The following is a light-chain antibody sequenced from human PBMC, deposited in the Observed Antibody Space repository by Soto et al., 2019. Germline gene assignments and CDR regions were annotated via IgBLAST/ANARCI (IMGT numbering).Light chain of an antibody. V-gene: IGKV3-15*01. CDR2: GAS. CDR3: QQYNNWSYT. CDR1: QSVSSN. J-gene: IGKJ2*01. Sequence: EIVMTQSPATLSVSPGERATLSCRARQSVSSNLAWYQQKPGQAPRLLIYGASTRATGIPARFSGSGSGTEFTLTLSSLQSEDFAVYYCQQYNNWSYTFGQGTKLEIK.